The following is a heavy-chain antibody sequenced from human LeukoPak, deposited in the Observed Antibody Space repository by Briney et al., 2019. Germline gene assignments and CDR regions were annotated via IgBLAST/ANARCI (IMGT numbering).Heavy chain of an antibody. J-gene: IGHJ4*02. Sequence: GRSLRLSCAASGFTFSSYGMHWVRQAPGKGLEWVAVISYDGSNKYYADSVKGRFTISRDNSKNTLYLQMNSLRAEDTAVYYCAKDLDPLGYCSSTGCDYYFDYWGQGTLVTVSS. CDR1: GFTFSSYG. CDR3: AKDLDPLGYCSSTGCDYYFDY. CDR2: ISYDGSNK. V-gene: IGHV3-30*18. D-gene: IGHD2-2*01.